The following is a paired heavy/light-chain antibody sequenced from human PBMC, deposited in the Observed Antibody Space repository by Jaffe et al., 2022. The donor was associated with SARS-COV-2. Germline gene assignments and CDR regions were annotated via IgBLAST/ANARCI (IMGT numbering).Heavy chain of an antibody. J-gene: IGHJ3*02. CDR2: LYYTGST. D-gene: IGHD3-22*01. CDR1: GDSISSDEYY. Sequence: QVQLQESGPRLVKPSQTLSLTCTISGDSISSDEYYWGWIRQPPGKGLEWIGYLYYTGSTYYNPSLTGRVTISVATSKSQFSLNLNSVTAADTAVYYCVRLYYYDYSDSDAFDIWGRGTMVTVSS. V-gene: IGHV4-30-4*01. CDR3: VRLYYYDYSDSDAFDI.
Light chain of an antibody. CDR1: LLSKKY. J-gene: IGLJ3*02. CDR3: YSAADNNVWV. CDR2: KDS. V-gene: IGLV3-27*01. Sequence: SYELTQQSSVSVSPGQTARITCSGDLLSKKYGRWFQRKPGQAPVVVIYKDSERPSGISERFSGSSSGTTVTLTITGAQVEDEADYYCYSAADNNVWVFGGGTKLTVL.